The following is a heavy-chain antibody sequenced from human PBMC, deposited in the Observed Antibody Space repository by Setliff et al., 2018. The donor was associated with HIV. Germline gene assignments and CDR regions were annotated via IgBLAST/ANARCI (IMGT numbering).Heavy chain of an antibody. CDR1: GGSISSSNW. V-gene: IGHV4-4*02. CDR3: ARGLYSSSWYGSYWFDP. Sequence: SETLSLTCAVSGGSISSSNWWSWVREPPGQGLEWIGEIYHRGSANYNPSLKSRVIISIVKSKNKFSLKVSAVTAADAAVYYCARGLYSSSWYGSYWFDPWGQGTLVTVSS. D-gene: IGHD6-13*01. J-gene: IGHJ5*02. CDR2: IYHRGSA.